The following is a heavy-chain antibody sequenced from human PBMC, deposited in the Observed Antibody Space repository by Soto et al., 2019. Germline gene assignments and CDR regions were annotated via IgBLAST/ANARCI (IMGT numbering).Heavy chain of an antibody. Sequence: GASVKVSCKASGYTFTDYYMHGVRQAPGQGLEWMGWINPNNGDTNYAQRFQGRVTMTRDTSISTAYMELTRLKSDDTAVYYCARQRWPLITARGGNFDYWGQGTLVTVSS. J-gene: IGHJ4*02. V-gene: IGHV1-2*02. CDR2: INPNNGDT. CDR1: GYTFTDYY. CDR3: ARQRWPLITARGGNFDY. D-gene: IGHD3-10*01.